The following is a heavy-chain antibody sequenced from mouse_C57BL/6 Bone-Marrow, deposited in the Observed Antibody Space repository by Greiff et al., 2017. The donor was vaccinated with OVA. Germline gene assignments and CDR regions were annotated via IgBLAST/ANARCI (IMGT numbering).Heavy chain of an antibody. V-gene: IGHV5-15*01. CDR2: ISNLAYSI. J-gene: IGHJ1*03. CDR3: ARRFYYDYGGYFDV. CDR1: GFTFSDYG. Sequence: EVKVVESGGGLVQPGGSLKLSCAASGFTFSDYGMAWVRQAPRKGPEWVAFISNLAYSIYYADTVTGRFTISRENAKNTLYLEMSSLRSEDTAMYYCARRFYYDYGGYFDVWGTGTTVTVSS. D-gene: IGHD2-4*01.